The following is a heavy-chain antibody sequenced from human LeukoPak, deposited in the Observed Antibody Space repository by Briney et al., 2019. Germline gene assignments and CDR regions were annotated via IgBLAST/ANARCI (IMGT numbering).Heavy chain of an antibody. V-gene: IGHV3-23*01. Sequence: GGSLRLSCAASGFTFNKYWLTWVRQAPGQGLEWVSVISDSGDYTSYADSVRGRFTISRDNSRNTLYLQMISLRPEDTAVYYCAKDTSIGKYCTNGVCSPFDYWGQGTLVTVSS. CDR3: AKDTSIGKYCTNGVCSPFDY. D-gene: IGHD2-8*01. CDR1: GFTFNKYW. J-gene: IGHJ4*02. CDR2: ISDSGDYT.